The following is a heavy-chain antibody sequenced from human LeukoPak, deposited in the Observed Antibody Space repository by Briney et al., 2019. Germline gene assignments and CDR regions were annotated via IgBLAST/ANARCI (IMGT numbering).Heavy chain of an antibody. Sequence: SETLSLTCTVSGVSISSYYWSWIRQPAGKGLEWIGRIHTSGSTNYNPSLKSRVTMSVDTSKNQFSLKLSSVTAADTAVYYCARDATQQLVRWFDPWGQGTLVTVSS. CDR2: IHTSGST. CDR3: ARDATQQLVRWFDP. D-gene: IGHD6-13*01. V-gene: IGHV4-4*07. CDR1: GVSISSYY. J-gene: IGHJ5*02.